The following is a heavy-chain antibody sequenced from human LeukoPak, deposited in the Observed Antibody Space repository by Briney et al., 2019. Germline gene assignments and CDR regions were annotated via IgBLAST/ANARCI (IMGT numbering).Heavy chain of an antibody. Sequence: GGSLRLSCAASGFTFSSYAMSWVRQAAGKGLEWVSAISGSGGSTYYADSVKGRFTISRDNSKTTLYLQMNSLRAEDTAVYYCAKDFSSGLPGYFDYWGQGALVTVSS. CDR3: AKDFSSGLPGYFDY. D-gene: IGHD2-2*01. CDR2: ISGSGGST. CDR1: GFTFSSYA. V-gene: IGHV3-23*01. J-gene: IGHJ4*02.